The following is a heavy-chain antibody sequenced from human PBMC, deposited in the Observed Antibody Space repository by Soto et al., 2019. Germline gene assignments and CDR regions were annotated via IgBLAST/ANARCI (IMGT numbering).Heavy chain of an antibody. Sequence: EVQLVESGGGLVQPGGSLRLSCAASGFTVSSNYMSWVRQAPGTGLEWVSVIYSGGSTYYADSVKGRFTISRDNCNNTLYLQMNSLRAEDTAVYYCARGYSYGSDAFDIWGQGTMVTVSS. CDR2: IYSGGST. D-gene: IGHD5-18*01. CDR3: ARGYSYGSDAFDI. J-gene: IGHJ3*02. V-gene: IGHV3-66*01. CDR1: GFTVSSNY.